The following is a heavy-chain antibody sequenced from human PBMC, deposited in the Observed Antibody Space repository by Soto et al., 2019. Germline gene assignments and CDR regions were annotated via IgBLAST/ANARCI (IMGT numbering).Heavy chain of an antibody. J-gene: IGHJ4*02. CDR2: ISYDGSNK. CDR1: GFTFSSYG. D-gene: IGHD5-12*01. V-gene: IGHV3-30*18. Sequence: GGSLRLSCAASGFTFSSYGMHWVRQAPGKGLEWVAVISYDGSNKYYADSVKGRFTISRDNSKNTLYLQMNILRPEDTAVYYCAKVLSGRGYSYGGYWGQGTLVTVSS. CDR3: AKVLSGRGYSYGGY.